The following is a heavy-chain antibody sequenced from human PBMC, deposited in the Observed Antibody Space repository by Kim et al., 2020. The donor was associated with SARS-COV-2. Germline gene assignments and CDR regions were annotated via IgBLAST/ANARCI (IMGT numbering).Heavy chain of an antibody. CDR2: ISYDGSNK. J-gene: IGHJ6*02. Sequence: GGSLRLSCAASGFTFSSYAMHWVRQAPGKGLEWVAVISYDGSNKYYADSVKGRFTISRDNSKNTLYLQMNSLRAEDTAVYYCARGGITIFGVVIGTDYYYYGMDVWGQGTTVTVSS. V-gene: IGHV3-30*04. CDR1: GFTFSSYA. D-gene: IGHD3-3*01. CDR3: ARGGITIFGVVIGTDYYYYGMDV.